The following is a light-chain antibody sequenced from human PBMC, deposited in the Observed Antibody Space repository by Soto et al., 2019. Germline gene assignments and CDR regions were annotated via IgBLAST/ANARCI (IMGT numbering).Light chain of an antibody. Sequence: EVEEKQEQRARCSPPGQRPTLSCRASQSVSSGYLAWYQQKPGQAPRLLIYGASSRATGIPGRFSGSGSGTDFTLTISSLQPDDFATYYCEQSYSTPLTFAEGTRVEIK. V-gene: IGKV3-20*01. J-gene: IGKJ4*02. CDR3: EQSYSTPLT. CDR2: GAS. CDR1: QSVSSGY.